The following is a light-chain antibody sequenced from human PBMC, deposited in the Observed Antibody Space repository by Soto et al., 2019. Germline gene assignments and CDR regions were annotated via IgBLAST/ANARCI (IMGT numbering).Light chain of an antibody. J-gene: IGKJ1*01. CDR3: QQSYSTPWT. Sequence: IQLTQSPSSLSASVGDRVTITCRASQDSTKYLAWYQQKPGKAPNLLIYDASSLQSGVPSRFRGSGSGTDFTLTISSLQPEDFATYYCQQSYSTPWTFGQGTKVDIK. CDR2: DAS. CDR1: QDSTKY. V-gene: IGKV1-39*01.